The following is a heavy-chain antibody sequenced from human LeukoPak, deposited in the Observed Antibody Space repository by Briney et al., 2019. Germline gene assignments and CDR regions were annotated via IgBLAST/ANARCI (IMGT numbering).Heavy chain of an antibody. CDR3: ARVGGDRVAY. J-gene: IGHJ4*02. V-gene: IGHV3-53*01. CDR1: GLTVSSKY. CDR2: MYNNGNT. D-gene: IGHD4-17*01. Sequence: GGSLRPSCAASGLTVSSKYMSWVRQAPGKGLEWVSVMYNNGNTHYADSVKGRFTISRDNVKNMLYLQMNSLRPEDTAVYYCARVGGDRVAYWGQGTLVTVSS.